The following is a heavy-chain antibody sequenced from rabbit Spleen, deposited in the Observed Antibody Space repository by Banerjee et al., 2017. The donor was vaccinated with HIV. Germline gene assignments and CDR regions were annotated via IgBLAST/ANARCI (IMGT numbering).Heavy chain of an antibody. D-gene: IGHD1-1*01. CDR1: GFTISSSYW. V-gene: IGHV1S45*01. Sequence: QEQLVESGGDLVKPGASLTLTCTASGFTISSSYWICWVRQAPGKGLEWIACIYGGSSGKIDYANWAKGRFTISKTSSTTVDLKMTSLTVADTATYFCATSSGGYHGLWGPGTLVTVS. CDR3: ATSSGGYHGL. J-gene: IGHJ6*01. CDR2: IYGGSSGKI.